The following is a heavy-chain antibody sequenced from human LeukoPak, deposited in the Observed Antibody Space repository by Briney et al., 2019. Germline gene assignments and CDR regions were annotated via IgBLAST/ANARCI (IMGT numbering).Heavy chain of an antibody. Sequence: GGSLRLPCASSGFSLSTYWVTWVRQAPGTGLEWVANINPAGTETYYVEPVKGRFTISRDNAKDLVYLQMNSLRGEDSAVYHCGRFGYVGGVDLWSQGTLVTVSS. CDR2: INPAGTET. J-gene: IGHJ4*02. D-gene: IGHD1-26*01. CDR3: GRFGYVGGVDL. CDR1: GFSLSTYW. V-gene: IGHV3-7*01.